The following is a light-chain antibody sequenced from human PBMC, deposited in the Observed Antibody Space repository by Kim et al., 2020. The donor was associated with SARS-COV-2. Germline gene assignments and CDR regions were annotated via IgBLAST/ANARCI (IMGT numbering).Light chain of an antibody. V-gene: IGKV1-5*03. J-gene: IGKJ2*01. CDR1: QSISNW. Sequence: SASVGDRVTITCRASQSISNWLAWYQQKPGRAPSLLIYLASTLESGVPSRFSGSSSGTEFTLTITSLQPDDFATYYCQHYSRFPYTFGQGTKLEIK. CDR2: LAS. CDR3: QHYSRFPYT.